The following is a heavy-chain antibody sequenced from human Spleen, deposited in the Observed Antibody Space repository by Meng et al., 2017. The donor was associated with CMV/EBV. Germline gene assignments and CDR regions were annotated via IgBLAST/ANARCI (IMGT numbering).Heavy chain of an antibody. CDR1: GYTFTASF. CDR3: ARETAGDFFDY. Sequence: ASVKVSCKASGYTFTASFMHWVRRAPGQGLEWMGWINANSGGTYFPRKFQGRLTMTRDMSITTASMELSRLTSDDPAVYYCARETAGDFFDYWGQGTLVTVSS. J-gene: IGHJ4*02. CDR2: INANSGGT. D-gene: IGHD2-21*02. V-gene: IGHV1-2*02.